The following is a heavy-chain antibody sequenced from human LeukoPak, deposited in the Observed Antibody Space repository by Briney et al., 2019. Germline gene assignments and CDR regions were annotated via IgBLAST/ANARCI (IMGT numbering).Heavy chain of an antibody. D-gene: IGHD3-16*01. CDR1: GGSISSYY. CDR2: IYYSGST. J-gene: IGHJ5*02. Sequence: SETLSLTCTVSGGSISSYYWSWIRQPPGKGLEWIGYIYYSGSTNYNPSLKSRVTISVDTSKNQFSLKLSSVTAADTAVYCCARVGGPVDPWGQGTLVTVSS. V-gene: IGHV4-59*01. CDR3: ARVGGPVDP.